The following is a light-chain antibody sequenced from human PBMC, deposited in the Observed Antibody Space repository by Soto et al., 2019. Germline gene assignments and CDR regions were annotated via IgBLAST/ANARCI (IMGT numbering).Light chain of an antibody. CDR3: QQYNTYST. CDR2: AAS. J-gene: IGKJ5*01. V-gene: IGKV1-39*01. Sequence: IQMTQSPSSLSASVGDRVTITCRASQNINTYLNWYQQKAGQAPNVLIYAASTLQSGVPSRFSGGGSGTEFTLTISSLQPDDFATYYCQQYNTYSTFGQGTRLEIK. CDR1: QNINTY.